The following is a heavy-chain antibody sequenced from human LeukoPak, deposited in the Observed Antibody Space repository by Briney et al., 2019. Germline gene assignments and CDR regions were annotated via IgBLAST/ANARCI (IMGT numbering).Heavy chain of an antibody. CDR3: AKDQEGYYDSSGAFDY. J-gene: IGHJ4*02. V-gene: IGHV3-23*01. Sequence: PGGSLRLSCAASGFTFSSYAMSWVRQAPGKGLEWVSGISAGVGSTYYADSVKGRFTLSRDNSKNTLYLQMNSLRAEDTAVYYCAKDQEGYYDSSGAFDYWGQGTLVTVSS. CDR1: GFTFSSYA. D-gene: IGHD3-22*01. CDR2: ISAGVGST.